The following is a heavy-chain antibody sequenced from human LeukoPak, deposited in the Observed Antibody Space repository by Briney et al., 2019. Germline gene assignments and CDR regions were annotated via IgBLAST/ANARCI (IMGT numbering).Heavy chain of an antibody. CDR1: GYTFTNYA. V-gene: IGHV7-4-1*02. CDR2: INTNTGNP. Sequence: ASVNVSCKASGYTFTNYAMNWVRQAPGRGLEWMGWINTNTGNPTYAQGFTGRFVFSLDTSVSTAYLQISSLKAEDTAVYYCARDPNHYYDSSGYYGDYWGQGTLVTVSS. CDR3: ARDPNHYYDSSGYYGDY. J-gene: IGHJ4*02. D-gene: IGHD3-22*01.